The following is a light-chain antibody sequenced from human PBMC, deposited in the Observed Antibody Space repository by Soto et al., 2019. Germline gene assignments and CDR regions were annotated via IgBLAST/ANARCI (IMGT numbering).Light chain of an antibody. CDR3: SSYTSSSTYVV. V-gene: IGLV2-14*03. Sequence: QSALTQPASVSGSPGQSITISCTGTSSDVGGYNYVSWYQQHPGKAPKLMIYDVINRPSGVSNRLSGSKSGNSASLTISGLQAEDEADYYCSSYTSSSTYVVFGGGTKLTVL. CDR1: SSDVGGYNY. J-gene: IGLJ2*01. CDR2: DVI.